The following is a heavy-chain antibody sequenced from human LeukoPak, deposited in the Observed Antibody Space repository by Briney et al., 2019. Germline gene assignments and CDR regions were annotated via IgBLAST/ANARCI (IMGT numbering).Heavy chain of an antibody. CDR3: AKDSSTSWFGGGSK. Sequence: GGSLRLSCAASGFTFSNYGLHWVRQAPGKGLEWVALISTDGTNKNYADSVKGRFTISRDNSKNTLYLQMNSLRAEDTAVYYCAKDSSTSWFGGGSKWGQGTLVTVSS. CDR1: GFTFSNYG. D-gene: IGHD3-10*01. J-gene: IGHJ4*02. V-gene: IGHV3-30*18. CDR2: ISTDGTNK.